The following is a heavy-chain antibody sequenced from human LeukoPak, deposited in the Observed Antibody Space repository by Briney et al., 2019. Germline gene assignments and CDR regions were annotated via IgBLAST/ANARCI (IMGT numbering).Heavy chain of an antibody. J-gene: IGHJ4*02. CDR1: GFTFSSYA. CDR2: ISYDGSNK. D-gene: IGHD1-26*01. CDR3: ARVVVGEWELLSYFDY. V-gene: IGHV3-30-3*01. Sequence: GGSLRLSCAASGFTFSSYAMHWVRQAPGKGLEWVAVISYDGSNKYYADSVKGRFTISRDNSKNTLYLQMNSLRAEDTAVYYCARVVVGEWELLSYFDYWGQGTLVTVSS.